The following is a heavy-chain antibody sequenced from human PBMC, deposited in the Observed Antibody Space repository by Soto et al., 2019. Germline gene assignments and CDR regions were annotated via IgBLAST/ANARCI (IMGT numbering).Heavy chain of an antibody. CDR2: ISGSGGST. V-gene: IGHV3-23*01. Sequence: EVQLLESGGGLVQPGGSLRLSCAASGFTFSSYAMSWVRQAPGKGLEWVSAISGSGGSTYYADSVKGRFTISRDNSKNTLYLQMNSLSAEDTAVYYCAKDNRVATISNWFDPWGQGTLVTVSS. D-gene: IGHD5-12*01. CDR1: GFTFSSYA. J-gene: IGHJ5*02. CDR3: AKDNRVATISNWFDP.